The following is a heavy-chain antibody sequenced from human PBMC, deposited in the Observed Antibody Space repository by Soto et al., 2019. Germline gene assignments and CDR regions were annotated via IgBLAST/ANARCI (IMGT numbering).Heavy chain of an antibody. Sequence: QMQLQESGPGLVKPSETLSLTCAVSGASISNEKWWSWVRQPPGKGLEWIAEVYDNGNTNYNPSLRSRVTLSVDKSKNQFSLKLNSVTAADPAIYFCAMSPGSYAIENWGQGILVTVSS. CDR3: AMSPGSYAIEN. D-gene: IGHD2-21*01. J-gene: IGHJ4*02. CDR2: VYDNGNT. V-gene: IGHV4-4*02. CDR1: GASISNEKW.